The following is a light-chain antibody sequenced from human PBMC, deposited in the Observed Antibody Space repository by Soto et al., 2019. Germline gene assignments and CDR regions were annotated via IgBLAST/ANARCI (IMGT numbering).Light chain of an antibody. CDR3: SSYTTSNTRQIV. Sequence: QSVLTQPASVSGSPGQSITISCTGTSSDVGAYNYFSWYQHHPGKAPKLMIFDVSNRPSGVSNRFSGSKSGNTASLTISGLQPEDEADYYCSSYTTSNTRQIVFGTGTKVTVL. V-gene: IGLV2-14*03. CDR2: DVS. J-gene: IGLJ1*01. CDR1: SSDVGAYNY.